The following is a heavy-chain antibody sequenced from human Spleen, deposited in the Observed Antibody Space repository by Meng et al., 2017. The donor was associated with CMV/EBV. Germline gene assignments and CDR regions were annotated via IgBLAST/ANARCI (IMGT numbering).Heavy chain of an antibody. V-gene: IGHV3-23*01. CDR3: AKDIAVGATFDYYYYGMDV. J-gene: IGHJ6*02. Sequence: GGSLRLSCAASRFTFSNYAMSWVRQAPGEGLEWVSAVTGSGGSTYYADSVKGRFTISRDNSRNTLYLQMNSLRAEDTALYYCAKDIAVGATFDYYYYGMDVWGQGTTVTVSS. D-gene: IGHD1-26*01. CDR2: VTGSGGST. CDR1: RFTFSNYA.